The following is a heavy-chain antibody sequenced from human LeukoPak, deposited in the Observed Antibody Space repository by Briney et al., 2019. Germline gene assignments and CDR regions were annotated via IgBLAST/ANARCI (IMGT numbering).Heavy chain of an antibody. CDR1: GGSIGSSNW. V-gene: IGHV4-4*02. CDR2: IYHSGST. J-gene: IGHJ4*02. D-gene: IGHD6-13*01. CDR3: AREQGYIAAGLGY. Sequence: SGTLSLTCAVSGGSIGSSNWWSWVRQPPGKGLEWIGEIYHSGSTNYNPSLKSRVTISVDKSKNQFSLKLSSVTAADTAVYYCAREQGYIAAGLGYWGQGTLVTVSS.